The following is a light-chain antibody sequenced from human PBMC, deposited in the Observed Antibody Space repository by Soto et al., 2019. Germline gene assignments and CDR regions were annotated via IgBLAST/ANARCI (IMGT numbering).Light chain of an antibody. CDR1: QGISNY. CDR3: QKYNSAPFT. V-gene: IGKV1-27*01. Sequence: DIQMTHSPSARSSSVVDGVTVTFRASQGISNYLTWYQQKLGKVPKLLIYAASTLQSGVPSRFSGSGSGTDFTLTISSLQPEDVATYYCQKYNSAPFTFGPGTKVDIK. J-gene: IGKJ3*01. CDR2: AAS.